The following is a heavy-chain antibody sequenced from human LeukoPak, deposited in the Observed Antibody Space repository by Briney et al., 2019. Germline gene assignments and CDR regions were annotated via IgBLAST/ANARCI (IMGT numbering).Heavy chain of an antibody. J-gene: IGHJ6*02. CDR2: IYYSGST. Sequence: PSETLSHTCTVSGDSISSYYWSWIRQPPGKGLEWIGYIYYSGSTNYNPSLKSRVTISVDTSKNQFSLKLSSVTAADTAVYFCARVLYGSYGMDVWGQGTTVTVSS. CDR1: GDSISSYY. V-gene: IGHV4-59*01. CDR3: ARVLYGSYGMDV. D-gene: IGHD3-22*01.